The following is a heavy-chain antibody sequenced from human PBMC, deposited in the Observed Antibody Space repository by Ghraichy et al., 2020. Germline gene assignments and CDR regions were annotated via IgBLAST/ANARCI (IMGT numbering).Heavy chain of an antibody. CDR2: MTYTGHT. Sequence: SETLSLTCTVSGDSVTTNYWSWIRQSPKKGLEYIAYMTYTGHTDYNPSLNSRATISLDASKNQVSLRLNSVTAADTAVYFCARLFRLDSDSGRLPLHHYFELWGRGTLVPVTS. J-gene: IGHJ2*01. D-gene: IGHD6-19*01. CDR1: GDSVTTNY. CDR3: ARLFRLDSDSGRLPLHHYFEL. V-gene: IGHV4-59*02.